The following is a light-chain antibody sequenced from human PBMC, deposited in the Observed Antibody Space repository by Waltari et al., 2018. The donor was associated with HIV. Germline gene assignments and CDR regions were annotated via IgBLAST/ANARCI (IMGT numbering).Light chain of an antibody. CDR2: GTS. CDR3: QHFGTSRWT. V-gene: IGKV3-20*01. Sequence: EVVLTQSPGTLSLSPGDRATLSCRASQTVSSSYLAWYQQKPGQGPRLLISGTSSRATGIPDRFSGSGSGTDFTLTISRLEPEDFAVYYCQHFGTSRWTFGPGTKVE. J-gene: IGKJ1*01. CDR1: QTVSSSY.